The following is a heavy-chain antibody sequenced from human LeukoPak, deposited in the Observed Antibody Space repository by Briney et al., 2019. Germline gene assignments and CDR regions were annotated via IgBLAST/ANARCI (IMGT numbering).Heavy chain of an antibody. V-gene: IGHV4-34*01. Sequence: PSETLSLTCAVYGGSFSGYYWSWIRQPPGKGLEWIGEINHSGSTNYNPSLKSRVTISVDTSKNQFSLKLNSVTAADTAVYYCARRTYYYYGMDVWGQGTTVTVSS. CDR2: INHSGST. CDR3: ARRTYYYYGMDV. CDR1: GGSFSGYY. J-gene: IGHJ6*02.